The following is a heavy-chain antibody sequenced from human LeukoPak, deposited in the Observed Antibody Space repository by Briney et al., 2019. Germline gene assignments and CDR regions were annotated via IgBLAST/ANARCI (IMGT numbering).Heavy chain of an antibody. CDR3: ARSLLGGVTGSLWFDP. Sequence: ASVKVSCKASGYTFTGYYTHWVRQAPGQGLEWMGWINPNSGGINYAQKFQGRVTMTRDTSISTAYMELSRLRSDDAAVYYCARSLLGGVTGSLWFDPWGQGTLVTVSS. CDR1: GYTFTGYY. CDR2: INPNSGGI. J-gene: IGHJ5*02. V-gene: IGHV1-2*02. D-gene: IGHD1-1*01.